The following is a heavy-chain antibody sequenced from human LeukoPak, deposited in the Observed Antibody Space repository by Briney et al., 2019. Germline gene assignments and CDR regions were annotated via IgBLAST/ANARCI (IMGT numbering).Heavy chain of an antibody. CDR1: GYSISSGYY. CDR3: ARPGNYYDSSGYYSRGRYFDY. CDR2: INHSGST. D-gene: IGHD3-22*01. J-gene: IGHJ4*02. V-gene: IGHV4-38-2*02. Sequence: SETLSLTCTVSGYSISSGYYWGWIRQPPGKGLEWIGEINHSGSTNYNPSLKSRVTISVDTSKNQFSLKLSSVTAADTAVYYCARPGNYYDSSGYYSRGRYFDYWGQGTLVTVSS.